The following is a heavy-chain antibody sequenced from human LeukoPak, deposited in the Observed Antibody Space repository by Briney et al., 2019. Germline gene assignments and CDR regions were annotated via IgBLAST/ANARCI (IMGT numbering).Heavy chain of an antibody. Sequence: GASVKVSCKASGGTFSSSAISWVRQAPGQGLEWMGGIIPIFGTANYAQKFQGRVTITTDESTSTAYMELSSLRSEDTAVYYCARVVAARPPNYYYYYMDVWGKGTTVTVSS. J-gene: IGHJ6*03. CDR2: IIPIFGTA. V-gene: IGHV1-69*05. CDR3: ARVVAARPPNYYYYYMDV. D-gene: IGHD6-6*01. CDR1: GGTFSSSA.